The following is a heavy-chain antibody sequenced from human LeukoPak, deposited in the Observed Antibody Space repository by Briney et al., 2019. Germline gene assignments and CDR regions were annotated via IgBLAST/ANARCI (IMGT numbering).Heavy chain of an antibody. J-gene: IGHJ3*02. Sequence: GGSLRLSCAASGFTFSSYVMSWVRQAPGKGLEWVSAISGSGGTTYYADSVKGRFTISRDNSKNTLNLQMNSLRVEDTAVYYCASGWFYDAFDIWGQGTMVTVSS. CDR3: ASGWFYDAFDI. D-gene: IGHD6-19*01. CDR2: ISGSGGTT. CDR1: GFTFSSYV. V-gene: IGHV3-23*01.